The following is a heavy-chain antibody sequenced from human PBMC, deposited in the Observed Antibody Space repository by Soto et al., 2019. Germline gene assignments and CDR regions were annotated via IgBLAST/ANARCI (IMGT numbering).Heavy chain of an antibody. CDR3: ARLMDTAMVGGGMDV. J-gene: IGHJ6*02. Sequence: GESLKISCKGSGYSFTSYWISWVRQMPGKGLEWMGRIDPSDSYTNYSPSFQGHVTISADKSISTAYLQWSSLKASDTAMYYCARLMDTAMVGGGMDVWGQGTTVTVSS. V-gene: IGHV5-10-1*01. CDR1: GYSFTSYW. D-gene: IGHD5-18*01. CDR2: IDPSDSYT.